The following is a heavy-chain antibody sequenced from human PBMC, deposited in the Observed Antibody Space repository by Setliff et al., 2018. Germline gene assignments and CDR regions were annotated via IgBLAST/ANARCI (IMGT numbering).Heavy chain of an antibody. CDR3: AKPQVELRWGFES. Sequence: PGGSLRLSCAASTFTFSKYAVTWVRQAPGKGLEWISYITTSGSTIYYADSVKGRFTISRDGSKNTLYLQMTSLRAEDTAVYYCAKPQVELRWGFESWGQGTPVTVSS. J-gene: IGHJ4*02. CDR2: ITTSGSTI. CDR1: TFTFSKYA. V-gene: IGHV3-48*01. D-gene: IGHD1-7*01.